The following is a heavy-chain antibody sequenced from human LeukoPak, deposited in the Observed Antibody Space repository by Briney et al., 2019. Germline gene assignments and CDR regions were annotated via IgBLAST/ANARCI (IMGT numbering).Heavy chain of an antibody. D-gene: IGHD3-22*01. V-gene: IGHV3-23*01. CDR2: ISGSGGST. J-gene: IGHJ5*01. CDR1: GFTFSSYA. Sequence: GGSLRLSCAASGFTFSSYAMTWVRQAPGKGLEWVSTISGSGGSTYSADSVKGRFTISRDNSKNTLYLQINSLRAEDTAVYYCAKESFHYYDSSGYYHDSWGQGTLVTVSS. CDR3: AKESFHYYDSSGYYHDS.